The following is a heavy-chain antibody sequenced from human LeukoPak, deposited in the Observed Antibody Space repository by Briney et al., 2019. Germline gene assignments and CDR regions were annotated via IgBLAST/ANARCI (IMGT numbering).Heavy chain of an antibody. Sequence: GASVKVSCKASGYTFTGYYMHWVRQAPGQGLEWMGGIIPIFGTANYAQKFQGRVTITTDESTSTAYMELSSLRSEDTAVYYCARAGQLSHDAFDIWGQGTMVTVSS. CDR2: IIPIFGTA. CDR3: ARAGQLSHDAFDI. CDR1: GYTFTGYY. J-gene: IGHJ3*02. V-gene: IGHV1-69*05. D-gene: IGHD5-18*01.